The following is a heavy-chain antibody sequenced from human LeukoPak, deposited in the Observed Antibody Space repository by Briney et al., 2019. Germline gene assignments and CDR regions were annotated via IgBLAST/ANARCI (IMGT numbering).Heavy chain of an antibody. CDR1: GFTFSNAW. CDR3: TSPYSSGRTVDY. D-gene: IGHD6-19*01. J-gene: IGHJ4*02. Sequence: GGSLRLSCAASGFTFSNAWMSWVREAPGKGREWGGGIKSKTDGGTTDYAAPVKGRFTISRDDSKFTLYLQVNSLKTEDTAVYYCTSPYSSGRTVDYWGQGTLVTVSS. V-gene: IGHV3-15*01. CDR2: IKSKTDGGTT.